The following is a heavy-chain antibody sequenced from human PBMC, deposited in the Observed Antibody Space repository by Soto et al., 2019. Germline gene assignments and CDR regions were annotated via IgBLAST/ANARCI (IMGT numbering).Heavy chain of an antibody. CDR1: GFIFSNYA. J-gene: IGHJ6*03. CDR3: AKSQSSLYYMDV. V-gene: IGHV3-23*01. Sequence: EVQVLESGGGLVQPGGSLRLSCVRSGFIFSNYAMAWVRQAPGKGLEWVSGFGGSGGTYYADSVKGRYTISRDNSKNTLYLQMNSLRVEDTAVYYCAKSQSSLYYMDVWGKGTAVTVSS. CDR2: FGGSGGT.